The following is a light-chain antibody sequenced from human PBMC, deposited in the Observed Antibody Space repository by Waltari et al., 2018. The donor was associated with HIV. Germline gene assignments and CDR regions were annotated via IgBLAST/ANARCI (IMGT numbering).Light chain of an antibody. CDR2: KDS. J-gene: IGLJ2*01. CDR3: QSPDSSGTYVG. Sequence: SYELTQPPSVSVSPGQTARITCSGDALSTQYAYWYQQKPGQAPMLVIYKDSERPSGFAQLFSGSSSGTTVTLTISGVQAEDEADYYCQSPDSSGTYVGFGGGTKLTVL. V-gene: IGLV3-25*03. CDR1: ALSTQY.